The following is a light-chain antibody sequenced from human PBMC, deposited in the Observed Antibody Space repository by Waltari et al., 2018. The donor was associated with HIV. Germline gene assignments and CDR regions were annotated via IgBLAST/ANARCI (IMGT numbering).Light chain of an antibody. CDR1: EFINSY. V-gene: IGKV1-39*01. Sequence: DIEMTQSPSSLSASVGDRVAITCRSREFINSYLHWYQLTPGKTPRLLVFGAYTLHRWVPSRSSGSGAETDYTLTINNLQPEDFGTYCCQQTYNTPHTFGLATRLEVK. CDR3: QQTYNTPHT. J-gene: IGKJ5*01. CDR2: GAY.